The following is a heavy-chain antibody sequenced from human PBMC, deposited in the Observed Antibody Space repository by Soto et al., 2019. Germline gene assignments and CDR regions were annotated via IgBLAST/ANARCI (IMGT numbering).Heavy chain of an antibody. CDR2: ISANNGNT. Sequence: ASVKVSCKASGYSFTTYSITWVRQAPGQGLEWMGWISANNGNTKYAEKFQERVIMTTDTSTSTAYLEVRSLTSDDTAVYYCARETGGVIPVKGEFDFLGQGTLVTVSS. D-gene: IGHD2-21*01. CDR3: ARETGGVIPVKGEFDF. V-gene: IGHV1-18*01. CDR1: GYSFTTYS. J-gene: IGHJ4*02.